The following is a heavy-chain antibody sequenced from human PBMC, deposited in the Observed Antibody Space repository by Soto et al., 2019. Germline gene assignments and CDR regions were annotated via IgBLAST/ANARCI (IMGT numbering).Heavy chain of an antibody. V-gene: IGHV3-33*01. D-gene: IGHD3-3*01. J-gene: IGHJ3*02. CDR3: ARERYDFWTVIGAFDI. CDR2: IWYDGSNK. CDR1: GFTFSSYG. Sequence: QVQLVESGGGVVQPGRSLRLSCAASGFTFSSYGMHWVRQAPGKRLEWVAVIWYDGSNKYYADSVKGRFTISRDNSKNTLYLKMNRLRAEDTAVYYCARERYDFWTVIGAFDIWGQGTMVTVSS.